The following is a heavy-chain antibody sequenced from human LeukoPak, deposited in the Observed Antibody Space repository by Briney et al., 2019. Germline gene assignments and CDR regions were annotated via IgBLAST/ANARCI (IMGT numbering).Heavy chain of an antibody. CDR2: IKKDGSEK. V-gene: IGHV3-7*05. J-gene: IGHJ4*02. CDR3: TTEFGRPGY. CDR1: GFRFSDYW. Sequence: GSLRLSCAASGFRFSDYWISWVRQAPGKGLEWAANIKKDGSEKNYVDSVKGRFTISRDNAKNSLYLQMNSLRVEDTAVYYCTTEFGRPGYWGQGTLVTVSS. D-gene: IGHD3-16*01.